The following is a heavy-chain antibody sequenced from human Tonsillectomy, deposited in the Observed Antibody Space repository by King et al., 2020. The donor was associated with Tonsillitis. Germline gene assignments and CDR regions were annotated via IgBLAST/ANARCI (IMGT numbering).Heavy chain of an antibody. CDR2: IRSKANSYAT. V-gene: IGHV3-73*02. Sequence: VQLVESGGGLVQPGGSLKLSCAASGFTFSGSAMHWVRQASGKGLEWVGRIRSKANSYATVYAASVKGRFTISRDDSKNTAYLQMNSLKTEDTAVYYCTRRVAAASRGMDVWGQGTTVTVSS. D-gene: IGHD2-15*01. CDR1: GFTFSGSA. J-gene: IGHJ6*02. CDR3: TRRVAAASRGMDV.